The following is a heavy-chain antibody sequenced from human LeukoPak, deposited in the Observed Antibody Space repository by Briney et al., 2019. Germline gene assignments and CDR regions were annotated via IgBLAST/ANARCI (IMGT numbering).Heavy chain of an antibody. CDR3: ARGGEYSSSSGFDY. CDR2: IYYSGST. Sequence: SETLSLTCTVSGGSISDYYWSWIRQPPGKGLEWIGYIYYSGSTYYNPSLKSRVTISVDTSKNQFSLKLSSVTAADTAVYYCARGGEYSSSSGFDYWGQGTLVTVSS. D-gene: IGHD6-6*01. V-gene: IGHV4-30-4*08. J-gene: IGHJ4*02. CDR1: GGSISDYY.